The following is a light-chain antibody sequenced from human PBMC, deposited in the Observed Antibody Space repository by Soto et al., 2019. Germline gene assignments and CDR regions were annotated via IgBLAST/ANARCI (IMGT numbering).Light chain of an antibody. CDR3: QQYNNWPLIT. V-gene: IGKV3-20*01. Sequence: EIVLTQSPGTLSLSPGERATLSCRTIQSVSNNYLAWYQQKPGQAPRLLIYGASSRATGIPDRFSGSGSGTDFTLSISRLEPEDFAVYYCQQYNNWPLITFGQGTRLEIK. J-gene: IGKJ5*01. CDR2: GAS. CDR1: QSVSNNY.